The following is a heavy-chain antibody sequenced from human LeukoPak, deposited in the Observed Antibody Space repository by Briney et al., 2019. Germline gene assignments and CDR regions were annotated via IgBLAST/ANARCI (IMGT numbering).Heavy chain of an antibody. CDR3: ARSRTVSGYDYVY. J-gene: IGHJ4*02. V-gene: IGHV3-30-3*01. D-gene: IGHD5-12*01. CDR1: GFTFSSYA. CDR2: ISYDGSDK. Sequence: GGSLRLSCAASGFTFSSYAMHWVRQAPGKGLEWVALISYDGSDKYYADSVKGRFTISRDNSKNTLYLQMNSLGTEDTAVYYCARSRTVSGYDYVYWGQGTLVTVSS.